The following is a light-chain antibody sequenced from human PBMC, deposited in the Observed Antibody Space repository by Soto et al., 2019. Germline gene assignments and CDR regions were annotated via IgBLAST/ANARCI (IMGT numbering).Light chain of an antibody. Sequence: DIQMTQSPSAVSAXLXXTXXXXXXASQGITTFLAWFRQRPGKVPERLIYGASSLQSGVPSRFSGRGSGTEFTLTISSLQPEDFGTYYCLQHNSYPYTFGPGTKVDIK. CDR1: QGITTF. CDR3: LQHNSYPYT. CDR2: GAS. V-gene: IGKV1-17*03. J-gene: IGKJ2*01.